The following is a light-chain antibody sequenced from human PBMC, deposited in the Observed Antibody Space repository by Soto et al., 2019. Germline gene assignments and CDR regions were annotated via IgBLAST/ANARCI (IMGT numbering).Light chain of an antibody. CDR2: SNN. CDR1: SSNIGSNP. V-gene: IGLV1-44*01. CDR3: AAWDDSLNGFV. Sequence: QSVLTQPPSASGTPGQRVAISCSGNSSNIGSNPVNWYQQLPGTAPKLLIYSNNQRPSGVPDRFSGSKSGTSASLAISGLQSDDKAAYYCAAWDDSLNGFVFGTGTKVTVL. J-gene: IGLJ1*01.